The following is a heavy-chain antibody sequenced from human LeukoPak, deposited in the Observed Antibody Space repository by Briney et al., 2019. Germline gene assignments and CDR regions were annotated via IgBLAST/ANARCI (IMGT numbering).Heavy chain of an antibody. V-gene: IGHV3-74*01. Sequence: GGSLRLSCAASGFTFSRYWMSWVRQAPGKGLVWVSRINSDGSSTTYADSVKGRFTITRDNAKNTLFLQMNSLRADDTAVYYCVRNAAMAADVWGQGTMVTVSS. D-gene: IGHD5-18*01. CDR1: GFTFSRYW. J-gene: IGHJ3*01. CDR3: VRNAAMAADV. CDR2: INSDGSST.